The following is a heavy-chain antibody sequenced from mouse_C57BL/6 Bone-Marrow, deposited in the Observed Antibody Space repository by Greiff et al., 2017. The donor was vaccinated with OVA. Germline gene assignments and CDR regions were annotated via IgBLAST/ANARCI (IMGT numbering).Heavy chain of an antibody. CDR1: GFTFSDYG. D-gene: IGHD2-3*01. Sequence: EVQLVESGGGLVQPGGSLKLSCAASGFTFSDYGMAWVRQAPRKGPVWVAFISNLAYSIYYADTVTGRFTISRENAKNTLYLEMSSLRSEDTAMYYCARQRMGYWYFDVWGTGTTVTVSS. CDR3: ARQRMGYWYFDV. J-gene: IGHJ1*03. V-gene: IGHV5-15*01. CDR2: ISNLAYSI.